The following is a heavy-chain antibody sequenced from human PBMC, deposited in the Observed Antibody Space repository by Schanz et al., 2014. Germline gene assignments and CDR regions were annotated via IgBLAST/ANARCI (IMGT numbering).Heavy chain of an antibody. Sequence: EVQLLDSGGGLVQPGGSLRLSCAVSGFTVSSNHMSWVRQAPGKGLEWVGRVRNKNNRYTTEYAASVKGRFTISRDDSKNSLYLQMNSLKTEDTAMYYCARRASCSRIGCPFDSWGQGTLXTVSS. CDR2: VRNKNNRYTT. V-gene: IGHV3-72*01. CDR1: GFTVSSNH. J-gene: IGHJ4*02. CDR3: ARRASCSRIGCPFDS. D-gene: IGHD2-2*01.